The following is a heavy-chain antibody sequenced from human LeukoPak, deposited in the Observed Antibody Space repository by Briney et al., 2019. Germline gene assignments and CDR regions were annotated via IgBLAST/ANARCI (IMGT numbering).Heavy chain of an antibody. CDR2: ISGGGDNT. CDR3: AKERGSLPAGQNRFDY. J-gene: IGHJ4*02. D-gene: IGHD2-2*01. V-gene: IGHV3-23*01. Sequence: GSLRLSCAASGFACRSYAVSWVRQAPGKGLEWVSAISGGGDNTYYADSVKGLFTISRDNSKNTLYLHMNRLRAEDTAVYYCAKERGSLPAGQNRFDYWGQGTLVTVSS. CDR1: GFACRSYA.